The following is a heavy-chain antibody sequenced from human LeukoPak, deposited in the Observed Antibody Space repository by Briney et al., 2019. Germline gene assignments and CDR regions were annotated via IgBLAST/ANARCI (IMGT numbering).Heavy chain of an antibody. CDR3: ARPYSSNNDAFDI. J-gene: IGHJ3*02. D-gene: IGHD6-13*01. CDR1: GYSFTSYW. CDR2: IYPGDFDT. V-gene: IGHV5-51*01. Sequence: GKSLKISCKGSGYSFTSYWIGWVRQMPGKDLEWMGIIYPGDFDTRYSPSFQGQVTISVDKSISTAYLQWSSLKASDTAIYYCARPYSSNNDAFDIWGQGTMVTVSS.